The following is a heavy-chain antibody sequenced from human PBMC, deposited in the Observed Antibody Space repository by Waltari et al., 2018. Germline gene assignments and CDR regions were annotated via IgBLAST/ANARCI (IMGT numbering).Heavy chain of an antibody. V-gene: IGHV4-59*02. J-gene: IGHJ4*02. CDR2: IYYNGDI. CDR1: GASVSSSY. CDR3: VKTARSLDY. Sequence: QVQLQESGPGLVKPSETLSLSCSVSGASVSSSYWSWIRQPPGKGREYIGYIYYNGDINYNPSLKSRVTMSLDTSNNQLSLNLNSVTAADTGLYYCVKTARSLDYWGQGILVTVSS.